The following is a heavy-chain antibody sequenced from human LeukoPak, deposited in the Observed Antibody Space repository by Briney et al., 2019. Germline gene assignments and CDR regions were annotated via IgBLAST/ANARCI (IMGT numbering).Heavy chain of an antibody. J-gene: IGHJ4*02. V-gene: IGHV3-66*01. Sequence: GGSLRLSCAASGFTVSSNYMSWVRQAPGKGLELVSVIYSGGSTYFADSVKGRFTISRDNSKNTLYLQMNSLRAEDTAVYYCARSPSSDYWGQGTLVTVSS. D-gene: IGHD2-2*01. CDR2: IYSGGST. CDR3: ARSPSSDY. CDR1: GFTVSSNY.